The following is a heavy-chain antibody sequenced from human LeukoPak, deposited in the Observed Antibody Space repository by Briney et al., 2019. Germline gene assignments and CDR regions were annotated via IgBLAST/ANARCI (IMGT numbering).Heavy chain of an antibody. V-gene: IGHV1-69*06. J-gene: IGHJ4*02. Sequence: GASAKVSCKASGGTFSSYAISWVRQAPGQGLEWMGGIIPIFGTANYAQKFQGRVTITADKSTSTAYMELSSLRSEDTAVYYCARGPLNYYDSSGYLGFLDYWGQGTLVTVSS. D-gene: IGHD3-22*01. CDR2: IIPIFGTA. CDR1: GGTFSSYA. CDR3: ARGPLNYYDSSGYLGFLDY.